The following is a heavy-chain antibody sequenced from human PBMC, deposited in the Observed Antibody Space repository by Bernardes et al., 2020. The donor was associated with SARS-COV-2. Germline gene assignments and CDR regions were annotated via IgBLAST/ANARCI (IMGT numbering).Heavy chain of an antibody. CDR3: AKDAGSNPLFDP. Sequence: SETLSLTCTFSSVSIINYYVSWIRRPAGRGLEWICRIHTSGRTNYNPSLRSRVTMSLDTSKTRFSLRLSSVTAADTAVYYCAKDAGSNPLFDPWGQGALVTVSS. V-gene: IGHV4-4*07. J-gene: IGHJ5*02. CDR2: IHTSGRT. D-gene: IGHD3-10*01. CDR1: SVSIINYY.